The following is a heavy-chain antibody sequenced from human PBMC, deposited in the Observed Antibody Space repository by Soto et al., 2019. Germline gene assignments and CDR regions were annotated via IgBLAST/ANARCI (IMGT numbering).Heavy chain of an antibody. J-gene: IGHJ5*02. V-gene: IGHV4-34*01. CDR1: GGSFSGYY. CDR2: INHSGST. Sequence: SETLSLTCAVYGGSFSGYYWSWIRQPPGKGLEWIGEINHSGSTNYNPSLKSRVTISVDTSKNQFSLKLSSVTAADTAVYCCARGWGDCSGGSCYWFDPWGQGTLVTVSS. D-gene: IGHD2-15*01. CDR3: ARGWGDCSGGSCYWFDP.